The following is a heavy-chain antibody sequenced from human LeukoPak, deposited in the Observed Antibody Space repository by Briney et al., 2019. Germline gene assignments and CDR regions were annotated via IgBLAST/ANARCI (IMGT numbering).Heavy chain of an antibody. CDR3: AELGITMIGGV. V-gene: IGHV3-7*01. J-gene: IGHJ6*04. CDR2: IKEDGNEK. D-gene: IGHD3-10*02. Sequence: GGSLRLSCAVSGFTFNTYWMSWVRQAPGKGLEWVANIKEDGNEKKYVDSVKGRFTISRDNAKNSLYLQMNSLRAEDTAVYYCAELGITMIGGVWGKGTTVTISS. CDR1: GFTFNTYW.